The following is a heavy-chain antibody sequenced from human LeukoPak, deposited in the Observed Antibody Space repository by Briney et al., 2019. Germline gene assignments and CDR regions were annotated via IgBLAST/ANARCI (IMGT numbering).Heavy chain of an antibody. CDR1: GGSISSGGYS. CDR2: IYHSGST. Sequence: PSETLSLTCAVSGGSISSGGYSWSWIRQPPGKGLEWIGYIYHSGSTYYNPSLKSRVTISVDTSKNQFSLKLSSVTAADTAVYYCARDRGQYGMDVWGQGTTVTVSS. J-gene: IGHJ6*02. V-gene: IGHV4-30-2*05. CDR3: ARDRGQYGMDV.